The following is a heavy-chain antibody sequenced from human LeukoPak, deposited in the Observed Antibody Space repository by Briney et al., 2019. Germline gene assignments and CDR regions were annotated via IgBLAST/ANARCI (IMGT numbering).Heavy chain of an antibody. J-gene: IGHJ6*03. CDR1: GFTFSSYS. CDR3: ARDAPYDFWSGYQSGYMDV. D-gene: IGHD3-3*01. Sequence: GGSLRLSCTASGFTFSSYSMNWGRQAPGKGLELVSYLSSSNSIIYYADSVKGRFTISRDNAKHSLYLQMNSLRDEDTAVYYCARDAPYDFWSGYQSGYMDVWGKGTTVTVSS. CDR2: LSSSNSII. V-gene: IGHV3-48*02.